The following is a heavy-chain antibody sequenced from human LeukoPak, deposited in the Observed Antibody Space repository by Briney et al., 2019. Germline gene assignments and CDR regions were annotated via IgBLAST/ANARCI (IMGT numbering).Heavy chain of an antibody. D-gene: IGHD3-3*01. J-gene: IGHJ4*01. Sequence: PSETLRLSCTVSDGSISTYYMTWIRQPPGKELEWIGYIYYTGNTNYNPALKSRVTISLDTSRNQFSLKLNSVTAADTAVYYCARRVAGRDTFYFDLWGPGTLITVSS. CDR3: ARRVAGRDTFYFDL. CDR2: IYYTGNT. V-gene: IGHV4-59*08. CDR1: DGSISTYY.